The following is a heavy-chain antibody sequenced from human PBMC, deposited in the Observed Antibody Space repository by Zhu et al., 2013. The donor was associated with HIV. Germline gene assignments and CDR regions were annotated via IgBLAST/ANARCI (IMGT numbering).Heavy chain of an antibody. CDR2: IIPIFGTA. V-gene: IGHV1-69*01. D-gene: IGHD6-6*01. CDR1: GGTFSSYA. CDR3: ARVMIAARHPPGNHYYFDY. Sequence: QVQLVQSGAEVKKPGSSVKVSCKASGGTFSSYAISWVRQAPGQGLEWMGGIIPIFGTANYAQKFQGRVTITADESTSTAYMELSSLRSEDTAVYYCARVMIAARHPPGNHYYFDYWGQGTLVTVSS. J-gene: IGHJ4*02.